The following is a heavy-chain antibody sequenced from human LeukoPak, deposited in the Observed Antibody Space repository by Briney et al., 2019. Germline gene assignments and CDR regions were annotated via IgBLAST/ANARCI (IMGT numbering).Heavy chain of an antibody. CDR3: ARPAENYYYGMDV. CDR1: GGSISGYY. Sequence: ETLSLTCTVSGGSISGYYWSWIRQPPGKGLEWIGHIHYSGSTKYNSSLKSRVTISVDTSKNQISLKLNSVTAADAAVYYCARPAENYYYGMDVWGEGTTVTVSS. J-gene: IGHJ6*04. CDR2: IHYSGST. V-gene: IGHV4-59*08.